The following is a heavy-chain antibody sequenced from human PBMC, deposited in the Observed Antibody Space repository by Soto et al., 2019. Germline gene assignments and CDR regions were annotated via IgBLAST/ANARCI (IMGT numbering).Heavy chain of an antibody. CDR2: IKSKTDGGTT. CDR1: GFTFSNAW. Sequence: GGSLRLSCAASGFTFSNAWMNWVRQAPGKGLEWVGRIKSKTDGGTTDYAAPVKGRFTISRDDSKNTLYLQMNSLKTEDTAVYYCTTDPELSIVVVTESSTERDWFDPWGQGTLVTVSS. D-gene: IGHD2-21*02. V-gene: IGHV3-15*07. J-gene: IGHJ5*02. CDR3: TTDPELSIVVVTESSTERDWFDP.